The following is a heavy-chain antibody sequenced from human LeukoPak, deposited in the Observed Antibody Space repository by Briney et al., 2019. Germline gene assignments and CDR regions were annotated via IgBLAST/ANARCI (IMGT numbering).Heavy chain of an antibody. Sequence: GGSLRLSCAASGFTFSSYGMHWVRQAPGKGLEWVAVIWYGGSNKYYADSVKGRFTISRDNSKNTLYLQMNSLRVDDTAVYYCAREQVVVGRGYYGMDVWGQGTTVTVSS. J-gene: IGHJ6*02. CDR3: AREQVVVGRGYYGMDV. CDR1: GFTFSSYG. CDR2: IWYGGSNK. V-gene: IGHV3-33*08. D-gene: IGHD2-2*01.